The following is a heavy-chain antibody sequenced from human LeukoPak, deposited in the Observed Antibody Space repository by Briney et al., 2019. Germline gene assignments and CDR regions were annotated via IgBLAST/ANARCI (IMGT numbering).Heavy chain of an antibody. CDR2: IYPGDSDT. D-gene: IGHD3-22*01. CDR1: GYSFTSYW. Sequence: GESLKISCKGSGYSFTSYWIGRVRQMPGKGLEWMGIIYPGDSDTRYSPSFQGQVTISADKSISTAYLQWSSLKASDTAMDYCAIHREYYYDSSGYYYDYWGQGTLVTVSS. J-gene: IGHJ4*02. V-gene: IGHV5-51*01. CDR3: AIHREYYYDSSGYYYDY.